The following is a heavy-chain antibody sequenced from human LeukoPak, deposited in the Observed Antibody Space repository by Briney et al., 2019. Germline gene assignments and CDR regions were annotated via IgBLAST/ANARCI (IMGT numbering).Heavy chain of an antibody. V-gene: IGHV3-23*01. J-gene: IGHJ1*01. CDR1: GFTFSIYA. CDR3: AKGAAEPGTLDFQY. CDR2: ISGYTGRT. D-gene: IGHD1-1*01. Sequence: GGALRLSRTASGFTFSIYAMSCVREAPEGGVGCVSAISGYTGRTYYSDSAKGRFTISRYNSRNTLYLEMNSLRVDDTAVYYCAKGAAEPGTLDFQYWGQGTLVSASS.